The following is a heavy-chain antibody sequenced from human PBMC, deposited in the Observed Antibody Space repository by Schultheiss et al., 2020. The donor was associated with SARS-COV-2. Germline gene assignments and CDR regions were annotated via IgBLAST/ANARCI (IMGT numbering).Heavy chain of an antibody. D-gene: IGHD4-23*01. CDR2: ISSSSSTI. Sequence: GGSLRLSCAASGFTFSSYSMNWVRQAPGKGLEWVSYISSSSSTIYYADSVKGRFTISRDNAKNSLYLQMNSLRAEDTAVYYCARDTVVTPEDRDYFDYWGQGTLVTVSS. CDR3: ARDTVVTPEDRDYFDY. J-gene: IGHJ4*02. V-gene: IGHV3-48*01. CDR1: GFTFSSYS.